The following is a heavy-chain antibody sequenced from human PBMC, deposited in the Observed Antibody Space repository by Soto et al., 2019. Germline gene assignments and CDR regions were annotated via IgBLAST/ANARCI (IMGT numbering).Heavy chain of an antibody. CDR3: ARTQAWLRGSGSYFGFDP. Sequence: SGPTLVNPTQTLTLTCTFSGFSLSTSGMCVSWIRQPPGKALEWLALIDWDADKYYSTSLKTRLTISKDTSKNQVVLTMTNMDPVDTATYYCARTQAWLRGSGSYFGFDPWGQGTLVTVSS. V-gene: IGHV2-70*01. J-gene: IGHJ5*02. CDR2: IDWDADK. D-gene: IGHD3-10*01. CDR1: GFSLSTSGMC.